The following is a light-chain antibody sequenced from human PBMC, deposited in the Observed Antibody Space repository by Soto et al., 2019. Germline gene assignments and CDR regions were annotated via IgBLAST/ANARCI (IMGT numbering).Light chain of an antibody. CDR3: SSYTSSSTRVV. J-gene: IGLJ2*01. CDR2: EVS. CDR1: SSDVGGYNY. Sequence: QSVLTQPASVSGSPGQSITISCTGTSSDVGGYNYVSWYQQHPGKAPKLMIYEVSNRPSGVSNRFSGSKSGNTASLTISGLQAEDVADYYCSSYTSSSTRVVFGGGTKLTVL. V-gene: IGLV2-14*01.